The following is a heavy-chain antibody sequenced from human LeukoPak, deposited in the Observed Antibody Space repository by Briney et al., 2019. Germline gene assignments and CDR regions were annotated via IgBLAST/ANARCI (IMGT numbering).Heavy chain of an antibody. V-gene: IGHV3-48*03. J-gene: IGHJ4*02. CDR3: ARGSYYLDC. CDR2: ISSRGSTI. CDR1: GFIFSNDE. Sequence: GGSLRLSCAASGFIFSNDEMNWVRQAPGKGLEWVSYISSRGSTIYYADSVKGRFTISRDNAKNTLYLQMNSLRAEDTAVYYCARGSYYLDCWGQGILVTVSS.